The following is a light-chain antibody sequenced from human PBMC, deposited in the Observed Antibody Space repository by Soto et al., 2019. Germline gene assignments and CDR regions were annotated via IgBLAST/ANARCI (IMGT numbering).Light chain of an antibody. V-gene: IGKV3-15*01. CDR2: GAS. J-gene: IGKJ2*01. Sequence: EIVMTQSPATLSVSPGERATLSCRASQNVSSHLAWYQQKPGQAPRLLIYGASTRATGVPVRYTGSGSGTEFTLTISSLQSEDFAVYYCQQYNNWPRTFGQGTKLEIK. CDR1: QNVSSH. CDR3: QQYNNWPRT.